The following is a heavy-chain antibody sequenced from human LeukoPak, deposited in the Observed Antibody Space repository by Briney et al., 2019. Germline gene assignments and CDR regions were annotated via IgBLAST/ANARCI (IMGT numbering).Heavy chain of an antibody. CDR1: GYTFTSYY. CDR2: INPSGGST. Sequence: ASVKVSCKASGYTFTSYYMHWVRQAHGQGLEWMGIINPSGGSTSYAQKFQGRVTMTRDTSTSTVYMELSSLRSEDTAVYYCARELSEMATINYFDYWGQGTLVTVSS. CDR3: ARELSEMATINYFDY. V-gene: IGHV1-46*01. J-gene: IGHJ4*02. D-gene: IGHD5-24*01.